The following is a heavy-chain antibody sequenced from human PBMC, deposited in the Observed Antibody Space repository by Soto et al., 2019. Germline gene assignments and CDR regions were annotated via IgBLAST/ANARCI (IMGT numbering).Heavy chain of an antibody. D-gene: IGHD1-26*01. CDR3: ASSYSGSYYYYYYGMDV. J-gene: IGHJ6*02. CDR1: GFTFSSYA. Sequence: GGSLRLSCAASGFTFSSYAMHLVRQAPGKGLEWVAVISYDGSNKYYADSVKGRFTISRDNSRNTLYLQMNSLRAEDTAVYYCASSYSGSYYYYYYGMDVWGQGTTVTVSS. CDR2: ISYDGSNK. V-gene: IGHV3-30-3*01.